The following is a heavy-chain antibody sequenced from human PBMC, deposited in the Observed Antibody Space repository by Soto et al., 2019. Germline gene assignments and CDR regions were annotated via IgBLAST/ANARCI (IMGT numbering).Heavy chain of an antibody. Sequence: GGSLRLSCAASGFTFSSYEMNWVRQAPGRGLEWVSYISSSGSTIYYADSVKGRFTISRDNAKNSLYLQMNSLRAEDTAVYYCARADDSGSLDYWGQGTLVTVSS. J-gene: IGHJ4*02. CDR2: ISSSGSTI. D-gene: IGHD1-26*01. V-gene: IGHV3-48*03. CDR1: GFTFSSYE. CDR3: ARADDSGSLDY.